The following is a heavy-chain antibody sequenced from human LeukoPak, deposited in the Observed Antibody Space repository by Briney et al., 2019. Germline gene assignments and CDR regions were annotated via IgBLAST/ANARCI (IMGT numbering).Heavy chain of an antibody. V-gene: IGHV4-59*08. D-gene: IGHD3-22*01. CDR1: GGSISSYY. J-gene: IGHJ6*02. CDR2: IYYSGST. CDR3: ARHNYWDSGFGMDV. Sequence: SETLSLTCTVAGGSISSYYWSWIRQPPGKGMEWIGYIYYSGSTNYNPSLKSRVTISVDTSKNQFSLKLSSVTAADTAVYYCARHNYWDSGFGMDVWGQGTTVTVSS.